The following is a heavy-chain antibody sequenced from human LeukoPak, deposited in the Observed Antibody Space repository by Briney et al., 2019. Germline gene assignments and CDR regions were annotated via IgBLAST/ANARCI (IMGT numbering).Heavy chain of an antibody. CDR2: IKQDGSEK. CDR3: ARDQTGLFWFDP. J-gene: IGHJ5*02. Sequence: WGSLRLSCAASGFTLSNYLMSCGRQAPGKGLGGVANIKQDGSEKYYVDSVKGRFTISRDNAKNSLYLQMNSLRAEDTAVYYCARDQTGLFWFDPWGQGTLVTVSS. D-gene: IGHD1-1*01. CDR1: GFTLSNYL. V-gene: IGHV3-7*01.